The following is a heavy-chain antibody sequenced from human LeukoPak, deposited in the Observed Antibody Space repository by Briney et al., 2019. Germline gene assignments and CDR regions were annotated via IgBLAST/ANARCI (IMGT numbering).Heavy chain of an antibody. V-gene: IGHV3-23*01. J-gene: IGHJ3*01. CDR1: GFTFSSYA. CDR3: ARGSLSGRAFDL. Sequence: GGSLRLSCAASGFTFSSYAMSWVRQAPGKGLEWVSAISGSGGSTYYADSVKGRFTISRDNSKNTLSLQMNSLRAEDTAVYYCARGSLSGRAFDLWGQGTMVTVSS. CDR2: ISGSGGST.